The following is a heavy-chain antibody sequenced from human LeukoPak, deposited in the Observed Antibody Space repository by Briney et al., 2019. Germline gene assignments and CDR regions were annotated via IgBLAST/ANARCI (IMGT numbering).Heavy chain of an antibody. J-gene: IGHJ4*02. D-gene: IGHD4-17*01. CDR1: GFTFSSYA. Sequence: TGGSLRLSCAASGFTFSSYAMSWVRQAPGKGLEWVSAITGSGGSTYYADSVKGRFTISRDNAKNSLYLQMNSLRAEDTAVYYCARGGPYGSFDYWGQGTLVTVSS. CDR3: ARGGPYGSFDY. CDR2: ITGSGGST. V-gene: IGHV3-23*01.